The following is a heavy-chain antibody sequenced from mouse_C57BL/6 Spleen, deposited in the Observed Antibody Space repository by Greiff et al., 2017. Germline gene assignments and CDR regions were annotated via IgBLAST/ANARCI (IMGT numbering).Heavy chain of an antibody. J-gene: IGHJ2*01. CDR1: GYTFTDYE. V-gene: IGHV1-15*01. CDR3: ARGLNYGSSNYFDY. D-gene: IGHD1-1*01. CDR2: IDPETGGT. Sequence: QVQLKQSGAELVRPGASVTLSCKASGYTFTDYEMHWVKQTPVHGLEWIGAIDPETGGTDYNQKFKGKAILTADKSSSTAYMELRNLTSEDSAVYDGARGLNYGSSNYFDYWGQGTTLTVSS.